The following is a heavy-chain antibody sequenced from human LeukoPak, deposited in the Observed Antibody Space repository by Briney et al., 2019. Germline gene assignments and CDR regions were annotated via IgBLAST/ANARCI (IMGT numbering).Heavy chain of an antibody. V-gene: IGHV4-39*01. CDR2: IYYVGSP. Sequence: SETLSLTCSVSGDFIKSGDSYWGWIRQYPKTGLEWLGSIYYVGSPYYNPSLNSRRVTMSVDTSKDQFSLTLTSVTAADTAVYYCARLPITKRAMDVWGQGTTVTVSS. CDR1: GDFIKSGDSY. CDR3: ARLPITKRAMDV. D-gene: IGHD3-3*01. J-gene: IGHJ6*02.